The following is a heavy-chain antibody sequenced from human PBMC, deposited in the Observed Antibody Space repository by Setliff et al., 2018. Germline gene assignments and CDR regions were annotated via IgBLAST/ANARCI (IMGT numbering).Heavy chain of an antibody. Sequence: PGGSLSLSCAASGFTFSDHHIDWVRQAPGKGLEWVGRSRNKANTYTIAYAASVEGRFTISRDDSENSVYLEMNRLNTDDTAVYYCARSPAFDYWGQGTLVTVSS. D-gene: IGHD2-15*01. CDR1: GFTFSDHH. J-gene: IGHJ4*02. CDR3: ARSPAFDY. CDR2: SRNKANTYTI. V-gene: IGHV3-72*01.